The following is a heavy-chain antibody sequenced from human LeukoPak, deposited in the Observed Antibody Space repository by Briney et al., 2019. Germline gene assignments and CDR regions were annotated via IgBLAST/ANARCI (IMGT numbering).Heavy chain of an antibody. CDR3: ARGLRVGGFDP. V-gene: IGHV4-34*01. D-gene: IGHD1-26*01. CDR1: GGSFSGYY. CDR2: INHSGST. Sequence: SETLSLTCAVYGGSFSGYYWSWIRQPPGKGLEWIGGINHSGSTNYNPSLKSRVTISVDTSKNQFSLKLSSVTAADTAVYYCARGLRVGGFDPWGQGTLVTVSS. J-gene: IGHJ5*02.